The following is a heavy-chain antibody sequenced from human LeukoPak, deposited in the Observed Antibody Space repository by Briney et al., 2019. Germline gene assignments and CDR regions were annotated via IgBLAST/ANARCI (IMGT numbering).Heavy chain of an antibody. CDR2: INTNTGNP. D-gene: IGHD2-2*01. J-gene: IGHJ3*02. CDR1: GYTFTSYA. Sequence: ASVKVSCKASGYTFTSYAMNWVRQAPGQGLEWMGWINTNTGNPTYAQGFTGRFVFSLDTSVSTAYLQISSLKAEDTAVYYCAREYLPAAPKDAFDIWGQGTMVTVSS. CDR3: AREYLPAAPKDAFDI. V-gene: IGHV7-4-1*02.